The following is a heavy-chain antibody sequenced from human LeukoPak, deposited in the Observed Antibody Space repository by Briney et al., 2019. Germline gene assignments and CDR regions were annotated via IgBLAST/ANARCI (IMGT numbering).Heavy chain of an antibody. CDR2: YGPEDDER. V-gene: IGHV1-24*01. J-gene: IGHJ4*02. Sequence: ASVKVSCKAFGHTLRDLSIHWVRQAPGKGFEWMGGYGPEDDERIYSEKFLGRVTLTEDTSTDTAYMELTSLRSDDTAVYYCSTETAGNYWGQGTLVTVSS. CDR3: STETAGNY. CDR1: GHTLRDLS. D-gene: IGHD3-10*01.